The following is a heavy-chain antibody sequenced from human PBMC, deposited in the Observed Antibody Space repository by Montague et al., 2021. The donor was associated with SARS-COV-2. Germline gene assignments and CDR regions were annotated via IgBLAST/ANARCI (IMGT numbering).Heavy chain of an antibody. Sequence: SETLSLTCAVYGGSFSGYYWTWIRQSPGKGPEWIAEINHSGTTNYNFNPLLRSRVTISVDTSKSQFSLKLSSVTAADTGVYYCARWDPQTLTLIGLRGKSASDYWGQGTLVTVSS. V-gene: IGHV4-34*01. D-gene: IGHD4-23*01. CDR1: GGSFSGYY. J-gene: IGHJ4*02. CDR3: ARWDPQTLTLIGLRGKSASDY. CDR2: INHSGTT.